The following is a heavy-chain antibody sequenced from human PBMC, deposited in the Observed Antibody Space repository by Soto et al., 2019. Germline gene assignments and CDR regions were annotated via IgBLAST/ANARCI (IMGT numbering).Heavy chain of an antibody. CDR1: GFTFDDYA. D-gene: IGHD3-3*01. J-gene: IGHJ6*02. V-gene: IGHV3-9*01. CDR2: ISWNSGSI. CDR3: AKDSWDSYYDFWSGYQPVMGGMDV. Sequence: EVQLVESGGGLVQPGRSLRLSCAASGFTFDDYAMHWVRQAPGKGLEWVSGISWNSGSIGYADSVKGRFTISRDNAKNSLYLQMKSLRAEDTALYYCAKDSWDSYYDFWSGYQPVMGGMDVWGQGTTVTVSS.